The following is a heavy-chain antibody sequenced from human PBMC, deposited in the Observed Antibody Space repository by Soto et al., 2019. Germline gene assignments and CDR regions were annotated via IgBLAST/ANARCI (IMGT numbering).Heavy chain of an antibody. D-gene: IGHD3-10*01. Sequence: EVQLLESGGGLVQPGGSLRLSCAASGFAFSSYGMHWVRQAPGKGLECVSAIDGAGNTYYADSVKGRFTISRDNSHKTLDLQIGSLGAEDTAMYYCEKRDSGSGFAPWGQGTLVTVSS. CDR3: EKRDSGSGFAP. V-gene: IGHV3-23*01. J-gene: IGHJ5*02. CDR2: IDGAGNT. CDR1: GFAFSSYG.